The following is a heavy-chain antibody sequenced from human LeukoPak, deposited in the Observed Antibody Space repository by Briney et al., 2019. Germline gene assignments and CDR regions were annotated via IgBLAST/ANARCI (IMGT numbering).Heavy chain of an antibody. Sequence: ASVKVSCKASGYTFTSYDINWVRQAAGQGLEWMGWMNPNSGNTGYAQKFQGRVTMTRNTSISTAYMELSSLRSEDTAVYYCARTRVTRDAFDIWGQGTMVTVSS. CDR1: GYTFTSYD. J-gene: IGHJ3*02. D-gene: IGHD2-21*02. V-gene: IGHV1-8*01. CDR2: MNPNSGNT. CDR3: ARTRVTRDAFDI.